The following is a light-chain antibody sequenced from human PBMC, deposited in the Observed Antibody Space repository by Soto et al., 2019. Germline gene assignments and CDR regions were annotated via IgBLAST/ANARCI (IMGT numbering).Light chain of an antibody. J-gene: IGLJ1*01. CDR3: SSYTSSSTLYV. V-gene: IGLV2-14*01. CDR2: EVS. Sequence: QSALTQPASVSGSPGQSITISCTGTSSDVGGYNYVSWYQQHPGKAPKLMIYEVSNRPSGVSNRFSCSKSGNTASPTISGLQAEDEADYYCSSYTSSSTLYVFGTGTKLTVL. CDR1: SSDVGGYNY.